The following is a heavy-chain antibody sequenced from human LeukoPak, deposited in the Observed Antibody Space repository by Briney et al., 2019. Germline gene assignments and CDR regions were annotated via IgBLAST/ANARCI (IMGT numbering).Heavy chain of an antibody. V-gene: IGHV4-59*01. CDR1: GGSITSYY. Sequence: PSETLSLTCTVSGGSITSYYWSWIRQPPGKGLEWIGSIYYSGSTNYNPSLKSRVTISVDTSKNQFSLKLSSVTAADTAVYYCATDSSGYYYAAYWYFDLWGRGTLVTVSS. CDR2: IYYSGST. D-gene: IGHD3-22*01. J-gene: IGHJ2*01. CDR3: ATDSSGYYYAAYWYFDL.